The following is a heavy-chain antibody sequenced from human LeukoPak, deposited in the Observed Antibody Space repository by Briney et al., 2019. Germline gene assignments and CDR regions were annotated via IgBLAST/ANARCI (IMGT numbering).Heavy chain of an antibody. CDR3: AKDMSYDFWSGYLDY. V-gene: IGHV3-9*01. Sequence: GGSLRLSCAASGFTFDDYAMHWVRQAPGKGLEWVSGISWNSGSIGYADSVKGRFTISRDNAKNSLYLQMNSLRAEDTALYYCAKDMSYDFWSGYLDYWGQGTLVTVSS. J-gene: IGHJ4*02. CDR2: ISWNSGSI. CDR1: GFTFDDYA. D-gene: IGHD3-3*01.